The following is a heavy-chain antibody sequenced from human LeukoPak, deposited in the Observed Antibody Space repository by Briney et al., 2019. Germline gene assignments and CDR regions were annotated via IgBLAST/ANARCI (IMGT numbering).Heavy chain of an antibody. Sequence: ASLKVSCKASGYTFTGYYMHWVRQAPGQGLEWMGWINPNSGGTNYAQKFQGRVTMTRDTSISTAYMELSRPRSDDTAVYYCARRLAPGDTDYYGMDVWGQGTTVTVSS. CDR2: INPNSGGT. V-gene: IGHV1-2*02. J-gene: IGHJ6*02. D-gene: IGHD2-21*02. CDR3: ARRLAPGDTDYYGMDV. CDR1: GYTFTGYY.